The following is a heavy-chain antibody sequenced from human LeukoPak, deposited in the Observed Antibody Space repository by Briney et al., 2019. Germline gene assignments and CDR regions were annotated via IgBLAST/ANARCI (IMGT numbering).Heavy chain of an antibody. D-gene: IGHD3-22*01. J-gene: IGHJ6*02. Sequence: GGSLRLSCAASGFTFSSYSMHWVRQAPGKGLEGVAVISYDGSNKYYADSVKGRFTISRDNSKNTLYLQMNSLRAEDTAVYYCAKDTTDLYDSSGYYWASYYYYYGMDVWGQGTTVTVSS. CDR3: AKDTTDLYDSSGYYWASYYYYYGMDV. CDR1: GFTFSSYS. CDR2: ISYDGSNK. V-gene: IGHV3-30*18.